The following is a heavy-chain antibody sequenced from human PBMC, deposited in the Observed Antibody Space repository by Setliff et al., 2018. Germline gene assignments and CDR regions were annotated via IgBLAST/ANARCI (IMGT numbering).Heavy chain of an antibody. CDR1: GDSFSDYY. CDR3: ARVTNWGLDLRFDP. CDR2: IYYSGGT. Sequence: SETLSLTCAVYGDSFSDYYWSWIRQPPGKGLEWIGYIYYSGGTDYNPSLKSRVTMSVATFENHFSLKLNSLTAADTAVYYCARVTNWGLDLRFDPWGQGILVTVSS. D-gene: IGHD7-27*01. V-gene: IGHV4-59*01. J-gene: IGHJ5*02.